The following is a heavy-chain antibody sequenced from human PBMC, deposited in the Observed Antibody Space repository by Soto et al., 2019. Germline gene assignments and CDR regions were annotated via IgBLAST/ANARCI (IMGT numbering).Heavy chain of an antibody. D-gene: IGHD6-13*01. J-gene: IGHJ4*02. Sequence: EVQLVESGGGLVQPGGSLRLSCAASGFTVSSYHMSWVRQAPGKGLEWVSVIYSAGSADFADSVKGRFTISRDNSKNTLYLQMSGLRAEDTAVYYCARVYSSSYHYFDYWGQGTLVTVSS. V-gene: IGHV3-66*01. CDR1: GFTVSSYH. CDR2: IYSAGSA. CDR3: ARVYSSSYHYFDY.